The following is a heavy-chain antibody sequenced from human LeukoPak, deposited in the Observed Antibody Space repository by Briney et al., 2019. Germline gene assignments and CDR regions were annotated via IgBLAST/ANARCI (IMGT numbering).Heavy chain of an antibody. D-gene: IGHD3-22*01. CDR3: ARDAAYDSPRNYYMDV. CDR2: ISSSGSTI. J-gene: IGHJ6*03. V-gene: IGHV3-48*04. Sequence: PGRSLRLSCAASGFTFSSYGMNWVRQAPGKGLEWVSYISSSGSTIYYADSVKGRFTISRDNAKNSLYLQMNSLRAEDTAVYYCARDAAYDSPRNYYMDVWGKGTTVTISS. CDR1: GFTFSSYG.